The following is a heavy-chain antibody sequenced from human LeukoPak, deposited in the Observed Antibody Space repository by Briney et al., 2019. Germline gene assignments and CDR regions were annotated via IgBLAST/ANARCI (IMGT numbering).Heavy chain of an antibody. V-gene: IGHV3-21*01. Sequence: GSLRLSCAASGFTFSSYAMSWVRQAPGKGLEWVSSISSSSSYIYYADSVKGRFTISRDNAKNSLYLQMNSLRAEDTAVYYCARDTLRVMGAPDYWGQGTLVTVSS. CDR1: GFTFSSYA. J-gene: IGHJ4*02. CDR3: ARDTLRVMGAPDY. CDR2: ISSSSSYI. D-gene: IGHD1-26*01.